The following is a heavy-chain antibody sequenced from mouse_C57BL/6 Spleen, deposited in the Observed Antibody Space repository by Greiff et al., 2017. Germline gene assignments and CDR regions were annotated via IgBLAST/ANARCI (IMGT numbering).Heavy chain of an antibody. Sequence: VQLQQSGAELVRPGASVTLSCKASGYTFTDHIMNWVKKRPGQGLEWIGRIYPVSGETNYHQKFMGNATFSIDRASTTVYMVLNSLTSEDPAVYYCALEDGYYSYAMDYWGQGTSVTVSS. J-gene: IGHJ4*01. CDR2: IYPVSGET. D-gene: IGHD2-3*01. V-gene: IGHV1-11*01. CDR3: ALEDGYYSYAMDY. CDR1: GYTFTDHI.